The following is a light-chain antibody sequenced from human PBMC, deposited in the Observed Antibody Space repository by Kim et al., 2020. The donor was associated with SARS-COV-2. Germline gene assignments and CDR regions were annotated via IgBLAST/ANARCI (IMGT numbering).Light chain of an antibody. CDR1: QSVSSN. J-gene: IGKJ2*01. Sequence: EIVMTQSPATLSVSPGERATLSCRASQSVSSNLAWYQKKPGQAPRLVIYGASTRAAGVPARFSGSVSGAEFTLTITNLQPEDCAVYYCQQYNKWMYTCGQGTKLEI. CDR2: GAS. V-gene: IGKV3D-15*01. CDR3: QQYNKWMYT.